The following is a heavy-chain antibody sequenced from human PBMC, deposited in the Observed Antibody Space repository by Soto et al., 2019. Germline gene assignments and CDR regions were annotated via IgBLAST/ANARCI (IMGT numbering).Heavy chain of an antibody. CDR3: ASTGMTTADNWFDP. CDR1: GGSISCGGYY. CDR2: IYYSGST. Sequence: QVQLQESGPGLVKPSQTLSLTCTVSGGSISCGGYYWSWIRQHPGKGLDWIGYIYYSGSTYYNPALKSRGTISVDTAKTQFTVKLSSVTAADTDVYDCASTGMTTADNWFDPWGQGTLVTVSS. J-gene: IGHJ5*02. D-gene: IGHD4-17*01. V-gene: IGHV4-31*03.